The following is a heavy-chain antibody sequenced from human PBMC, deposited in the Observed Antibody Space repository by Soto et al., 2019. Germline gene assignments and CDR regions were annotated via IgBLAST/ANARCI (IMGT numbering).Heavy chain of an antibody. J-gene: IGHJ4*02. Sequence: QVQLVQSGAEVKKPGASVKVSCKASGYTFSSYGISWVRQAPGQGLEWMGWISAYNGNTNYAQKLQGRVPMTTDTSTSTGYMELRSLRSDDTAVYYCAREDGGNPFGYWGQGTLVTVSS. CDR1: GYTFSSYG. D-gene: IGHD2-15*01. V-gene: IGHV1-18*04. CDR3: AREDGGNPFGY. CDR2: ISAYNGNT.